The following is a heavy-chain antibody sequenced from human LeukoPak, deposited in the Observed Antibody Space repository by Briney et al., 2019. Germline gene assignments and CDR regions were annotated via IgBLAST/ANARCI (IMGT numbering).Heavy chain of an antibody. D-gene: IGHD6-13*01. J-gene: IGHJ4*02. CDR3: ASLGAAGTDY. V-gene: IGHV3-53*01. CDR2: IYGGGNT. CDR1: GFTVSSNY. Sequence: TGGSLRLSCAVSGFTVSSNYMSWVRQAPRKGLEWVSVIYGGGNTYYADSVKGRFTISRDNSKNTLYLQMNSLRAEDTAVYYCASLGAAGTDYWGQGTLVTVSS.